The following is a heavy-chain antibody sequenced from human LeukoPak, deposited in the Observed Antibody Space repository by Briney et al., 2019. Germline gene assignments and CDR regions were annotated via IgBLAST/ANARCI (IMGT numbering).Heavy chain of an antibody. J-gene: IGHJ4*02. Sequence: PGGSLRLSCVASGFIFSKFWMSWVRQAPGKGLEWVANIHPEGNEKYHVDSVKGRFTISRDNTKNLLHLEMDSLRVEGTAVYYCARGDDFSGDYWGQGTRVTVSS. CDR1: GFIFSKFW. V-gene: IGHV3-7*04. CDR3: ARGDDFSGDY. D-gene: IGHD3/OR15-3a*01. CDR2: IHPEGNEK.